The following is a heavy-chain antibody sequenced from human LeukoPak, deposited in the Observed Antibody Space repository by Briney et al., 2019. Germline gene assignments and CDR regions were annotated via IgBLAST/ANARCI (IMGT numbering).Heavy chain of an antibody. CDR3: AGPGTYCSGYGSCFSFEY. CDR2: IDKDGSEK. J-gene: IGHJ4*02. CDR1: GFTFSNYW. D-gene: IGHD2-15*01. Sequence: PGGSLRLSCAASGFTFSNYWMSWVRQAPGKGPEWVAKIDKDGSEKYSVDSVRGRFTISRDNAKNTLYLQMDSLRAEDTAVYYCAGPGTYCSGYGSCFSFEYWGQGSLVIVSS. V-gene: IGHV3-7*01.